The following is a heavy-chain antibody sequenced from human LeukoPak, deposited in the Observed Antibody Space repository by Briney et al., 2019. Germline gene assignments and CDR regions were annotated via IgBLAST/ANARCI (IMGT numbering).Heavy chain of an antibody. J-gene: IGHJ4*02. V-gene: IGHV3-30*02. Sequence: GMHWVRQAPNKGLEWVAFIRYDGTNQYYADSVRGRFTVSRDNSENTLYLQMNSLRAEETAVYCCARDLLPIAAAGEFDYWGQGTLVTVSS. CDR1: G. CDR3: ARDLLPIAAAGEFDY. D-gene: IGHD6-13*01. CDR2: IRYDGTNQ.